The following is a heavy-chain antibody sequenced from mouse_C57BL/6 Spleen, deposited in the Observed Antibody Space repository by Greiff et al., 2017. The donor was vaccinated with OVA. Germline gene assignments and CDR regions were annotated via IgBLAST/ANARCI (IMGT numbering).Heavy chain of an antibody. V-gene: IGHV1-82*01. CDR3: LNGEGGFAD. CDR2: IYPGDGDT. CDR1: GYAFSSSW. Sequence: VKLQESGPELVKPGASVKISCKASGYAFSSSWMNWVKQRPGKGLEWIGRIYPGDGDTNYNGKFKGKATLTADKSSSTAYMQLSSLTSEDSAVYFCLNGEGGFADWGQGTLVTVSA. J-gene: IGHJ3*01.